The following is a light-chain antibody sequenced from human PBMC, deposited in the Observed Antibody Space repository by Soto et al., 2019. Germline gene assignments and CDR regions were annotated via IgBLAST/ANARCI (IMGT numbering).Light chain of an antibody. Sequence: EIVLTHSPATLSVSPGERATLSCRASQSVGSNLAWYQQRPGQPPRLLIYAASSLQSGVPSRFSGSGSGTDFTLTISSLQPEDFATYYCQQANSFPLTFGGGTKVEIK. J-gene: IGKJ4*01. CDR2: AAS. V-gene: IGKV3-15*01. CDR3: QQANSFPLT. CDR1: QSVGSN.